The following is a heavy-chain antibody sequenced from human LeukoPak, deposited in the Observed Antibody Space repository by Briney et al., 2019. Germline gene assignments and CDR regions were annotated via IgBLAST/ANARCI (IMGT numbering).Heavy chain of an antibody. J-gene: IGHJ6*04. CDR2: ISYDGSNK. V-gene: IGHV3-30*03. Sequence: GRSLRLSCAASGFTFSSYGMHWVRQAPGKGLEWVAVISYDGSNKYYADSVKGRFTISRDNSKNTLYLQMNSLRAEDTAVYYCARDGGYSGYDRQGFYYYCGMDVWGKGTTVTVSS. CDR1: GFTFSSYG. CDR3: ARDGGYSGYDRQGFYYYCGMDV. D-gene: IGHD5-12*01.